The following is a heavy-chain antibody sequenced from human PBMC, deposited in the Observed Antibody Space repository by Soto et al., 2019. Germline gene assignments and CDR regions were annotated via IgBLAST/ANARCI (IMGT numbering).Heavy chain of an antibody. CDR2: IWYDGSNK. D-gene: IGHD2-21*02. CDR3: ARDLAHIVVVTAIDYYYGMDV. CDR1: GFTFSSYG. J-gene: IGHJ6*02. V-gene: IGHV3-33*01. Sequence: QVQLVESGGGVVQPGRSLRLSCAASGFTFSSYGMHWVRQAPAKGLEWVAVIWYDGSNKYYADSVKGRFTISRDNSKNTLYLKMNSLRAEDTAVYYCARDLAHIVVVTAIDYYYGMDVWGQGTTVTVSS.